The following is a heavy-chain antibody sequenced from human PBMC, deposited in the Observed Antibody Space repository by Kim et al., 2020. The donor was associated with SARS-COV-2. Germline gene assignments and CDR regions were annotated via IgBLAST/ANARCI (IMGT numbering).Heavy chain of an antibody. V-gene: IGHV3-23*01. CDR3: DGADF. J-gene: IGHJ4*02. CDR2: ISGSGERT. D-gene: IGHD3-16*01. Sequence: WGRQAAGRGLEWVSTISGSGERTHYADSVKGRFTISRDNSKNTLFLQMDSLRAEDTAIYYCDGADFWGQGTLVTVSS.